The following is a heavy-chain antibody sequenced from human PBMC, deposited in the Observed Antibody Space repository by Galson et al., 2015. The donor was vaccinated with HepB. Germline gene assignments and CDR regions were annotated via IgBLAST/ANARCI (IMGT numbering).Heavy chain of an antibody. J-gene: IGHJ4*02. V-gene: IGHV3-30*04. CDR3: ARDVGFDY. CDR1: GFTFSSYA. CDR2: ISYDGSNK. Sequence: SLRLSCAASGFTFSSYAMHWVRQAPGKGLEWVAVISYDGSNKYYADSVKGRFTISRDNSKNTLYLQMNSLRAEDTAVYYCARDVGFDYWGQGTLVTVSS.